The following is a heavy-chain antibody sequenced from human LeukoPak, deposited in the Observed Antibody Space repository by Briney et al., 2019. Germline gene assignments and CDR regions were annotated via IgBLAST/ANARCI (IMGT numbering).Heavy chain of an antibody. Sequence: GGSLRLSCAASGFTFSTYVMSWVRQAPGKGLEWVSGISGSGDNTYYADSVKGRFTVSRDNSKNTLYLQMNSLRAEDTAIYYCAKGSGYDTDFDYWGQGTLVSVSS. CDR2: ISGSGDNT. D-gene: IGHD3-9*01. CDR1: GFTFSTYV. J-gene: IGHJ4*02. CDR3: AKGSGYDTDFDY. V-gene: IGHV3-23*01.